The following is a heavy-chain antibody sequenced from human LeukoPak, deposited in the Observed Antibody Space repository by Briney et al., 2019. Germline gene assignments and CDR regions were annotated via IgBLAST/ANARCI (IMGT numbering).Heavy chain of an antibody. CDR2: INSDGYRI. V-gene: IGHV3-74*03. CDR1: GFTFSGYW. J-gene: IGHJ5*01. CDR3: TRAGYSSGFDS. Sequence: PGVSLRLSCAASGFTFSGYWMHWVRQAPGKGLVWVSRINSDGYRITYADSVKGRFTISRDNAKNTLYLQMNSLIAEDTAVYFCTRAGYSSGFDSWGQGTLVTVSS. D-gene: IGHD6-19*01.